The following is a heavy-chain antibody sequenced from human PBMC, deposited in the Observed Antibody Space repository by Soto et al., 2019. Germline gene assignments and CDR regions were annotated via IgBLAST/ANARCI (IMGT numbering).Heavy chain of an antibody. V-gene: IGHV2-5*02. CDR3: TQSRCSVDCLRSYSSHYYYGMDV. CDR1: GFSLNTGGLG. J-gene: IGHJ6*02. CDR2: IYWDDDK. Sequence: QITLKESGPTLVKPTQTLTLTCTFSGFSLNTGGLGVGWIRQPPGKALEWLALIYWDDDKRYSPSLKSRLSITKDTSNNQVVLTMTNMDPVDTATYYCTQSRCSVDCLRSYSSHYYYGMDVWGQGTTVTVSS. D-gene: IGHD2-21*02.